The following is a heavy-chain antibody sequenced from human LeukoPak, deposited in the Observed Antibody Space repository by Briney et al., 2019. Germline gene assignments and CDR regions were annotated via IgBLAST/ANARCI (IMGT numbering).Heavy chain of an antibody. Sequence: ASVKVSCKASGYTFTGYYMHWVRQAPGQGLDWMGWINPNSGGTNYAQKFQGRVTMTRDTSISTAYMELSRLRSDDTAVYYCARARGWDGYNSMYYFDYWGQGTLVTVTS. CDR2: INPNSGGT. CDR1: GYTFTGYY. V-gene: IGHV1-2*02. CDR3: ARARGWDGYNSMYYFDY. J-gene: IGHJ4*02. D-gene: IGHD5-24*01.